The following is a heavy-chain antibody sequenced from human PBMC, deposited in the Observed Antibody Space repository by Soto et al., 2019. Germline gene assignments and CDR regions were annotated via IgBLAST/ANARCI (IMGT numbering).Heavy chain of an antibody. CDR2: IVVGSGNT. CDR1: GFSFTSSA. V-gene: IGHV1-58*01. D-gene: IGHD3-10*01. CDR3: AXEAXWFGXXXGXXXFXX. Sequence: GKVSCKASGFSFTSSAVQWVRQARGQRLEWIGWIVVGSGNTNYAQKFQERVTITRDMSTSTAYMELSSMRSEDTARDYCAXEAXWFGXXXGXXXFXXWG. J-gene: IGHJ1*01.